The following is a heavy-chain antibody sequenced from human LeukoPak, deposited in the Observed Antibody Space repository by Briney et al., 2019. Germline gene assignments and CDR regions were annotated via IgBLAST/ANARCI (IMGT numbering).Heavy chain of an antibody. Sequence: PGGSLRLSCAASGFTFDSYTLHWVRQAPGRGLEWVALISFDGNNIFYAKSVKGRFTISRDNSKNTMFLQMNNLRSEDTALYYCTRGATSDFWSGYGWFDPWGQGTLVTVSP. D-gene: IGHD3-3*01. V-gene: IGHV3-30*04. CDR1: GFTFDSYT. CDR3: TRGATSDFWSGYGWFDP. CDR2: ISFDGNNI. J-gene: IGHJ5*02.